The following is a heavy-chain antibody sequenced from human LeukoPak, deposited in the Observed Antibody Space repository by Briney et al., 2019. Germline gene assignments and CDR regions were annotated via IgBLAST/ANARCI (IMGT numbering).Heavy chain of an antibody. Sequence: SETLSLTCTVSVDSMRSYYWSWIRQSPGKGLEWIGYIFYSGTATYNPSLQSRVTFAIDTSKNQFSLRLTSVAAADTAVYYCASCIDLGIVGATSLFVYWGQGTPVAVSS. CDR3: ASCIDLGIVGATSLFVY. CDR1: VDSMRSYY. V-gene: IGHV4-59*01. CDR2: IFYSGTA. D-gene: IGHD1-26*01. J-gene: IGHJ4*02.